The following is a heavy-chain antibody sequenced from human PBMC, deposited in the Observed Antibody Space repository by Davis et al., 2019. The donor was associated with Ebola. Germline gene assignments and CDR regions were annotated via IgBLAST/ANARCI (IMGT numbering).Heavy chain of an antibody. D-gene: IGHD6-19*01. CDR3: ARELLTAGPGDYYYYGMDV. J-gene: IGHJ6*04. CDR1: GYTFTSYV. Sequence: SVKVSCKASGYTFTSYVLHWVRQAPGQGLEWMGVIIPVFGTTIYAQTFQGRVTITADESTSTAYMELSSLRSDDTAVYYCARELLTAGPGDYYYYGMDVWGRGTTVTVSS. CDR2: IIPVFGTT. V-gene: IGHV1-69*13.